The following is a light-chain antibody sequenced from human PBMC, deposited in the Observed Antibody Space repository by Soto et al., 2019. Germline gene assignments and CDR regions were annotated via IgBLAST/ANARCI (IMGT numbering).Light chain of an antibody. Sequence: ERGMTQSPATLSVSPGETVTLSCRASQSVSINVAWYQQKPGQSPRLLISGASTRATGIPARFSGSGSGTEFTLTISGLQSEDFALYYCQQYQNLWTFGQGTKVDIK. CDR3: QQYQNLWT. CDR2: GAS. V-gene: IGKV3-15*01. CDR1: QSVSIN. J-gene: IGKJ1*01.